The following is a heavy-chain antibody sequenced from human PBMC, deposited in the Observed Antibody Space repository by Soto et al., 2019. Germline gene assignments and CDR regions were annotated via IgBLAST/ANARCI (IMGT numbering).Heavy chain of an antibody. V-gene: IGHV4-4*07. J-gene: IGHJ6*02. CDR2: IYNGGTT. D-gene: IGHD2-2*01. CDR1: GDYISSYY. CDR3: ARDVYGSTTSGYYYYGMDV. Sequence: QVHLQESGPGLLKPSETLSLTCTVSGDYISSYYWSWIRQPAGQGLEWIGRIYNGGTTNLNASLKIRLTISVDTSMYQFSLNLSSATAADTAVYYCARDVYGSTTSGYYYYGMDVWGQGTTVTVSS.